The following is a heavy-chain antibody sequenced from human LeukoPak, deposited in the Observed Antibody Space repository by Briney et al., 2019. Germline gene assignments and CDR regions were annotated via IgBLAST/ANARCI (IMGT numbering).Heavy chain of an antibody. J-gene: IGHJ4*02. CDR1: GFTFSTYA. D-gene: IGHD6-13*01. V-gene: IGHV3-30*04. CDR2: ISYDGSNK. CDR3: ATDGHNNRWYWRSTYIDY. Sequence: GGSLLLSCAASGFTFSTYAMHWVRQAPGKGLEWVAAISYDGSNKNYADSVKGRFTISRDNSNNALYLQMNSLRAEDTAVYYCATDGHNNRWYWRSTYIDYWGQGTLVTVSS.